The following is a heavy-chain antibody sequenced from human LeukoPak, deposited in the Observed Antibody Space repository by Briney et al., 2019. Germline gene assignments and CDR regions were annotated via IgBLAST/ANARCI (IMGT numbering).Heavy chain of an antibody. CDR1: GFTVSSNS. V-gene: IGHV3-53*01. J-gene: IGHJ4*02. D-gene: IGHD2-15*01. CDR2: IGGDVRT. CDR3: AKDIIGWSFDY. Sequence: PGGSLRLSCTVSGFTVSSNSMSWVRQAPGKGLEWVSGIGGDVRTHYADSVKGRFTISRDNSKNTMYLQMNSLRAEDTAVYYCAKDIIGWSFDYWGQGTLVTVSS.